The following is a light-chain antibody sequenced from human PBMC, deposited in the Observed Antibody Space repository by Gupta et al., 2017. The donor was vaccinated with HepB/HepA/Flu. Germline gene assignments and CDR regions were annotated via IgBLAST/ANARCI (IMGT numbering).Light chain of an antibody. CDR2: DVP. J-gene: IGLJ1*01. V-gene: IGLV2-14*03. CDR3: SPYAPTSNLPSI. Sequence: STLPHPASVSASLRPSITITCTIASSDISHFNYVSWYPRRPGKTPKLLIDDVPYRPAGTSELFSGSESADTSALTTSWLQADDEADYYCSPYAPTSNLPSIFGGGTKVTV. CDR1: SSDISHFNY.